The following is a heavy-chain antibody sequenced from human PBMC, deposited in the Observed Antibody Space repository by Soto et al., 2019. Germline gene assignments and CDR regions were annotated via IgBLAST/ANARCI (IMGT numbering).Heavy chain of an antibody. V-gene: IGHV4-59*08. CDR2: IYYSGST. J-gene: IGHJ4*02. CDR3: ARLPIPAGLAYYFAY. Sequence: QVQLQESGPGLVKPSETLSLTCTVSGGSISSYYWSWIRQPPGKGLEWIGYIYYSGSTNYNPSLKSRVTISVDASKNQCSLKLSSVTAADTAVYYCARLPIPAGLAYYFAYWGQGTLVTVSS. D-gene: IGHD2-2*01. CDR1: GGSISSYY.